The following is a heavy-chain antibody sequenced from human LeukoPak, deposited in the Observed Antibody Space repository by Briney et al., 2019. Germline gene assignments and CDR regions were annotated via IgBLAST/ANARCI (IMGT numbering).Heavy chain of an antibody. CDR3: ARTDPDPYDGFPMDV. CDR1: GFTFSSYW. V-gene: IGHV3-7*01. J-gene: IGHJ6*03. CDR2: IKQDGSEK. Sequence: GGSLRLSCAASGFTFSSYWMSWVRQAPGKGLEWVANIKQDGSEKYYVDSVKGRFTISRDNAKNSLYLQMNSLRAEDTAVYYCARTDPDPYDGFPMDVWGKGTTVTVSS. D-gene: IGHD2-8*01.